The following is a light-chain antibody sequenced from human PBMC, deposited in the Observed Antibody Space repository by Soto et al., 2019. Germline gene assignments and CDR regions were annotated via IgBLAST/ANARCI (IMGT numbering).Light chain of an antibody. CDR3: QQYDNLPRT. Sequence: DIQMTQSPSSLSASVGDRVTITCQASQGITNYLNWYQHKSGKAPKLLIYAASNLETGVPSRFSGSGSGTDFTFTISSLQPEDIATYYCQQYDNLPRTFGQGTKVEIK. V-gene: IGKV1-33*01. CDR1: QGITNY. CDR2: AAS. J-gene: IGKJ1*01.